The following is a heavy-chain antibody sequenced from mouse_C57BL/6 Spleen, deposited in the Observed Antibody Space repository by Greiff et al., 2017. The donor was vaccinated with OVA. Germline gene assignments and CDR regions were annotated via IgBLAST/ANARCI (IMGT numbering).Heavy chain of an antibody. Sequence: QVQLQQPGAELVKPGASVKLSCKASGYTFTSYWMQWVKQRPGQGLEWIGEIDPSDSYTNYNQKFKGKATLTVDTSSSTAYMQLSSLTSEDSAVYYCARGDDYDFYFDYWGQGTTLTVSS. CDR3: ARGDDYDFYFDY. CDR1: GYTFTSYW. D-gene: IGHD2-4*01. J-gene: IGHJ2*01. CDR2: IDPSDSYT. V-gene: IGHV1-50*01.